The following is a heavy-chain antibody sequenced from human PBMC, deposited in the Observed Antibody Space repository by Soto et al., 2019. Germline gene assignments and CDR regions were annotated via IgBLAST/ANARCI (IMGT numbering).Heavy chain of an antibody. D-gene: IGHD1-1*01. CDR1: GYDFTTYG. CDR2: ISAHNGNT. Sequence: QVHLVQSAAEVKKPGASVKVSCKGSGYDFTTYGITWVRQAPGQGLEWMAWISAHNGNTDYAQKLQGRVTVTIDTSTSTAYMELRSLRSDDTAMYYCARGRYGDYWGQGALVTVSS. J-gene: IGHJ4*02. V-gene: IGHV1-18*01. CDR3: ARGRYGDY.